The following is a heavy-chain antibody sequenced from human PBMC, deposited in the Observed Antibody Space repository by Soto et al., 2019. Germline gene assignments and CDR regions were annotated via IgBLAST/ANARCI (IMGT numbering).Heavy chain of an antibody. D-gene: IGHD2-2*01. CDR3: ASGGCSSTSCYEAYYYYYYYMDV. V-gene: IGHV4-31*03. J-gene: IGHJ6*03. Sequence: PSETLSLTCTVSGGSISSGGYYWSWIRQHPGKGLEWIGYIYYSGSTYYNPSLKSRVTISVDTSKNQFSLKLSSVTAADTAVYYCASGGCSSTSCYEAYYYYYYYMDVWGKGTTVTVPS. CDR2: IYYSGST. CDR1: GGSISSGGYY.